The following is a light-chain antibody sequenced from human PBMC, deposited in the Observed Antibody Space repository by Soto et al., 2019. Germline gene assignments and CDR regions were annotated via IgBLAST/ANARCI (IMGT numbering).Light chain of an antibody. CDR3: QQYGSSPLIN. Sequence: SVLTHSPGTLSLSPFQISTLSVRCIQRLSASDIAWYQQKPGQAPKFLIYGVSSRATGIPDRFSGSGSGTDFTLTISRLEPEDFAVYHCQQYGSSPLINFGQGTRLEIK. CDR1: QRLSASD. CDR2: GVS. J-gene: IGKJ5*01. V-gene: IGKV3-20*01.